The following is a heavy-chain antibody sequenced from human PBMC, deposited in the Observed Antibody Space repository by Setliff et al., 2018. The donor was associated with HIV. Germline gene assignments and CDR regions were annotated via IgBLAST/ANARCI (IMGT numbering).Heavy chain of an antibody. CDR2: ISYTGST. CDR1: GGSINRSNYY. V-gene: IGHV4-39*01. D-gene: IGHD3-9*01. J-gene: IGHJ4*02. CDR3: ARQTWEYYDTLTGYYRSPKNFDS. Sequence: SETLSLTCTVPGGSINRSNYYWGWIRQPPGKGLEWLGTISYTGSTYYDPSLKSRVTISLDTSNNQFFLKLSSVTAPDTAIYYCARQTWEYYDTLTGYYRSPKNFDSWGQGTLVTVSS.